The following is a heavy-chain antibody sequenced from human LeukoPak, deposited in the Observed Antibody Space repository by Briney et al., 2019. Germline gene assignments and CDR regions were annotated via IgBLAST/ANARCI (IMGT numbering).Heavy chain of an antibody. CDR3: ARASDYGDQTDYFDY. J-gene: IGHJ4*02. V-gene: IGHV1-46*01. CDR2: INPSGGST. Sequence: GASVKVSCKASGYTFTSYYMHWVRRAPGQGLEWMGIINPSGGSTSYAQKFQGRVTMTRDTSTSTVYMELSSLRSEDTAVYYCARASDYGDQTDYFDYWGQGTLVTVSS. CDR1: GYTFTSYY. D-gene: IGHD4-17*01.